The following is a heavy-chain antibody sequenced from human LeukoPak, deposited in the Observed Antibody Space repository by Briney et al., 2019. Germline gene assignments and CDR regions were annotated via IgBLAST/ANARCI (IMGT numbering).Heavy chain of an antibody. CDR2: INHSGST. J-gene: IGHJ6*03. V-gene: IGHV4-34*01. D-gene: IGHD5-18*01. Sequence: PSETLSLTCAVYGGSFSGYYWSWIRQPPGKGLEWIGEINHSGSTNYNPSLKSRVTISVDTSKNQFSLKLSSVTAADTAVYYCARVKGGESYSYGYVYYMDVWGKGTTVTISS. CDR1: GGSFSGYY. CDR3: ARVKGGESYSYGYVYYMDV.